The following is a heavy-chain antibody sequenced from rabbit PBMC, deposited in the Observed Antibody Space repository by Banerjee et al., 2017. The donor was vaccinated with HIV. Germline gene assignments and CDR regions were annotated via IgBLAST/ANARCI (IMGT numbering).Heavy chain of an antibody. D-gene: IGHD4-1*01. CDR3: ARDLAGAIGWNFNL. CDR2: IYPDYGST. J-gene: IGHJ4*01. Sequence: QEQLEESGGDLVKPEGSLTLTCTASGFSFSNKYVMCWVRQAPGKGLEWIAYIYPDYGSTDYASWVNGRFTISLDNAQNTVFLQMTSLTAADTATYFCARDLAGAIGWNFNLWGQGTLVTVS. V-gene: IGHV1S45*01. CDR1: GFSFSNKYV.